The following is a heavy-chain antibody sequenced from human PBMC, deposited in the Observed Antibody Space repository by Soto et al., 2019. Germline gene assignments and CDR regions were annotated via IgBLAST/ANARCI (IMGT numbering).Heavy chain of an antibody. CDR1: GFTFSSYG. CDR2: ISYDGSNK. Sequence: QVQLVESGGGVVQPGRSLRLSCAASGFTFSSYGMHWVRQAPGKGLEWVAVISYDGSNKYYADSVKGRFTISRDNSKNTVYLQLNRLRAEDTAVYYCAIGTQYYYDRSGYYYDWVDWYFDLWGRCTLVNVSS. V-gene: IGHV3-30*03. J-gene: IGHJ2*01. D-gene: IGHD3-22*01. CDR3: AIGTQYYYDRSGYYYDWVDWYFDL.